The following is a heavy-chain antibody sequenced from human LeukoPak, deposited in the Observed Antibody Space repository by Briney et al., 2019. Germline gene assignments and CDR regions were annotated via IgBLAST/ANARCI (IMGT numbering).Heavy chain of an antibody. CDR2: IHNGGSST. V-gene: IGHV3-48*03. J-gene: IGHJ2*01. CDR3: ASWTRVTSSSLWYFDL. D-gene: IGHD6-6*01. CDR1: GFTFSSYE. Sequence: GGSLRLSCVASGFTFSSYEMNWVRQAPGEGLEWVSYIHNGGSSTYYADSVKGRFTISRDNGKNSLHLQMNSLRVEDTAVYYCASWTRVTSSSLWYFDLWGRGTLVTVSS.